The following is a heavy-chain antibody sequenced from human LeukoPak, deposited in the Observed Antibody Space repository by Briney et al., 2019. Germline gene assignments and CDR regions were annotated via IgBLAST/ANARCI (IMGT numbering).Heavy chain of an antibody. CDR3: ARTSSGGSCYLDY. CDR2: INPNSGGT. V-gene: IGHV1-2*02. CDR1: GYTFTGYY. Sequence: ASVKVSCKASGYTFTGYYMHWVRQAPGQGLEWMGWINPNSGGTNYAQKFQGRVTMTRDTSISTAYMELSRLRSDDTAVYYCARTSSGGSCYLDYWGQGTLVTVSS. J-gene: IGHJ4*02. D-gene: IGHD2-15*01.